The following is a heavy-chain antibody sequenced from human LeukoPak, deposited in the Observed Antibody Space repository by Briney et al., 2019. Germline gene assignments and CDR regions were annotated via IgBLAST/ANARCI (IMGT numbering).Heavy chain of an antibody. Sequence: SETLSLTCAVYGGSFSGYYWSWIRQPPGKGLEWIGEINHSGSTNYNPSLKSRVTISVDASKNQFSLKLGSVTAADTAVYYCARGPGQWLVLDYWGQGTLVTVSS. CDR2: INHSGST. V-gene: IGHV4-34*01. CDR3: ARGPGQWLVLDY. CDR1: GGSFSGYY. J-gene: IGHJ4*02. D-gene: IGHD6-19*01.